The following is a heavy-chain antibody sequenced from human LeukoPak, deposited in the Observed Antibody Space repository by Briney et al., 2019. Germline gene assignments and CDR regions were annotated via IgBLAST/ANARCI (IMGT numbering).Heavy chain of an antibody. CDR1: GFTFSGYS. J-gene: IGHJ2*01. CDR3: ARETVVPEGYFDL. D-gene: IGHD3-22*01. V-gene: IGHV3-21*01. CDR2: ISSSSSYI. Sequence: GGSLRLSCAASGFTFSGYSMNWVRQAPGKGLEWVSSISSSSSYIYYADSVKGRFTISRDNAKNSLYLQMNSLRAEDTAVYYCARETVVPEGYFDLWGRGTLVTVSS.